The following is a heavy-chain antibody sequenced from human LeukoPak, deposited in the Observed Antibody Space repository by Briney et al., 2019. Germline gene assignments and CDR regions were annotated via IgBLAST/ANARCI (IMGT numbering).Heavy chain of an antibody. V-gene: IGHV3-21*01. Sequence: GGSLRLSCAASGFTFSSYAMSWVRQAPGKGLEWVSSISSSSSYIYYADSVKGRFTISRDNAKNSLYLQMNSLRAEDTAVYYCARGRPLAAADGGQPPDYWGQGTLVTVSS. CDR2: ISSSSSYI. CDR3: ARGRPLAAADGGQPPDY. CDR1: GFTFSSYA. J-gene: IGHJ4*02. D-gene: IGHD6-13*01.